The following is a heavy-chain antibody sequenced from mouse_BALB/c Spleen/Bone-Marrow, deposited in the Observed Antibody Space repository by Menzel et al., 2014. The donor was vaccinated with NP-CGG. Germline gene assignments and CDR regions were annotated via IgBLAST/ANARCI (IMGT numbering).Heavy chain of an antibody. CDR3: ARYGGRYYAMDY. D-gene: IGHD1-1*01. CDR2: IDPANGNT. Sequence: VQLKESGAELVKPGASVKLSCTASGFNIKDTYMHWVKQRPEQGLEWIGRIDPANGNTNYDPRFRGRATVTADTSSNTAYLQLSSLTSEDTAVYYCARYGGRYYAMDYWGQGTSVTISS. V-gene: IGHV14-3*02. J-gene: IGHJ4*01. CDR1: GFNIKDTY.